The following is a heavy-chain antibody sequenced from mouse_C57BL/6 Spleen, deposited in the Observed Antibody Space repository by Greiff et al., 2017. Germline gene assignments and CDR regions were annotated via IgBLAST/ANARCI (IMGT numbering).Heavy chain of an antibody. CDR1: GYAFSSSW. CDR2: IYPGDGDT. V-gene: IGHV1-82*01. J-gene: IGHJ2*01. CDR3: ATGGFDY. Sequence: VQRVESGPELVKPGASVKISCKASGYAFSSSWMNWVKQRPGKGLEWIGRIYPGDGDTNYNGKFKGKATLTADKSSSTAYMQLSSLTSEDSAVYFCATGGFDYWGKGTTLTVSS. D-gene: IGHD1-1*02.